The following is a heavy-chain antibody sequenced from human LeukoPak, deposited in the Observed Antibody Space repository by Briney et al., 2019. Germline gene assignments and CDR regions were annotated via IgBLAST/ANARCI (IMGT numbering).Heavy chain of an antibody. CDR2: ISSSGSTI. D-gene: IGHD4-23*01. CDR1: GFTFSSYE. V-gene: IGHV3-48*03. Sequence: GGSLRLSCAASGFTFSSYEMNWVRQAPGKGLEWVSYISSSGSTIYYADSVKGRFTISRDNAKNSLYLQMNSLTADDTAVYYCARDRGYDYGGNLDYWGQGTLVTVSS. CDR3: ARDRGYDYGGNLDY. J-gene: IGHJ4*02.